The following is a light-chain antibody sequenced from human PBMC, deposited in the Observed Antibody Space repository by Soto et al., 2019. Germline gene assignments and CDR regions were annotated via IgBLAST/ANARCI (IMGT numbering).Light chain of an antibody. CDR2: SNN. CDR1: SSDVGGYNY. V-gene: IGLV1-44*01. J-gene: IGLJ2*01. Sequence: QSALTQPASVSGSPGQSITISCTGTSSDVGGYNYVSWYQQLPGTAPKLLIYSNNQRPSGVPDRFSGSKSGTSASLAISGLQSEDEADYYCAAWDDSLNGRVVFGGGTKVTVL. CDR3: AAWDDSLNGRVV.